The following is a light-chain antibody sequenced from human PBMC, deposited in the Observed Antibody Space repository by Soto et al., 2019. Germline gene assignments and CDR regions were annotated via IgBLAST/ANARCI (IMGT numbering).Light chain of an antibody. V-gene: IGKV3-20*01. CDR2: GAS. J-gene: IGKJ1*01. CDR1: QSVSSSY. CDR3: QQYGSSPRT. Sequence: IGFTQSAGTLSLSPGVRATLSCRASQSVSSSYLAWYQQKPGQAPRLLIYGASSRATGIPDRFSGSGSGTDFTLTISRLEPEDFAVYYCQQYGSSPRTFGQGTKVDIK.